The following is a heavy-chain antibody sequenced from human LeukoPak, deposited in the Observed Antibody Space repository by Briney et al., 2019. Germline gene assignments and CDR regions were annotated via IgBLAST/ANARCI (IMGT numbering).Heavy chain of an antibody. V-gene: IGHV3-48*01. J-gene: IGHJ4*02. CDR1: AFTFISYS. Sequence: PGGSLRLSCSASAFTFISYSMNWLGQGPRKGLEWVSSISSSSSTIYYADSVKDRFTISRDNAKNSLYLQIICLRAEDTAVYYCARENFPAYFDYWGGGTVVTVFS. CDR2: ISSSSSTI. CDR3: ARENFPAYFDY.